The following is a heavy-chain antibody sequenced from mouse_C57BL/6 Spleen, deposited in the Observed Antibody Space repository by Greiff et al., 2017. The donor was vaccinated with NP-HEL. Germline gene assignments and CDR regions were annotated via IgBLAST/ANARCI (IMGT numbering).Heavy chain of an antibody. Sequence: EVKLQESGPGLVKPSQSLSLTCSVTGYSITSDYSWNWIRQFPGNTLAWMGYISYDGSNNYNPSLNNRISITLDTSKNQFFLKLNSVTTEDTATYYCARIYDGYYGEGLYFDYWGQGTTLTVSS. CDR1: GYSITSDYS. D-gene: IGHD2-3*01. V-gene: IGHV3-6*01. J-gene: IGHJ2*01. CDR2: ISYDGSN. CDR3: ARIYDGYYGEGLYFDY.